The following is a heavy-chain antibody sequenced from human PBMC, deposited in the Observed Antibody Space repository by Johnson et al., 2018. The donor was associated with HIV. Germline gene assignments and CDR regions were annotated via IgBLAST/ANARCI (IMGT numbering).Heavy chain of an antibody. V-gene: IGHV3-30*03. D-gene: IGHD5-12*01. CDR3: ACGFDAFDI. Sequence: QVQLVESGGGVVQPGRSLRLSCAVSGFIFSHYDMNWVRQAPGKGLEWVAFITYGGIKTYYVDSVKARFTISRDDARNTLYLQMNSLSIEGTGLYYCACGFDAFDIWGQGTMVTVSS. CDR1: GFIFSHYD. CDR2: ITYGGIKT. J-gene: IGHJ3*02.